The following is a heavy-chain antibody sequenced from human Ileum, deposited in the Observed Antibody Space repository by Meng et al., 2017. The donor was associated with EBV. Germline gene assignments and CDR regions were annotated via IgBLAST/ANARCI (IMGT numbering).Heavy chain of an antibody. CDR1: GGSLSGAY. CDR2: IIHGGSP. Sequence: LQQWRAGPLKPSETLSRTCAVNGGSLSGAYWNWIRQPPGKGLEWIGEIIHGGSPSYNPSLKSRVTISIDTSKNQLSLKLNSVTAADTAVYYCASSDYYRSDYWGQGTLVTVSS. CDR3: ASSDYYRSDY. J-gene: IGHJ4*02. V-gene: IGHV4-34*12. D-gene: IGHD3-22*01.